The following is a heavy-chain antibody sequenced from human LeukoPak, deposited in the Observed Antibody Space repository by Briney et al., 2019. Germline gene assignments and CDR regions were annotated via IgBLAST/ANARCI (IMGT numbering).Heavy chain of an antibody. Sequence: PGGSLRLSCAASGFTISDNYMSWIRQAPGKGLEWVSYISSSGSTIYYADSVKGRFTISRDNAKNSLYLQMNSLRAEDTAVYYCAILFDYGDFYSGDAFDIWGQGTMVTVSS. D-gene: IGHD4-17*01. CDR1: GFTISDNY. J-gene: IGHJ3*02. CDR3: AILFDYGDFYSGDAFDI. V-gene: IGHV3-11*01. CDR2: ISSSGSTI.